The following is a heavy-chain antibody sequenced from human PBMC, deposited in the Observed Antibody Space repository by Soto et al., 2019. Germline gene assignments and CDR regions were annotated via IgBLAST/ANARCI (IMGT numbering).Heavy chain of an antibody. CDR3: ATRSYYDNSAYYH. D-gene: IGHD3-22*01. J-gene: IGHJ5*02. Sequence: QVQLVQSGAEVKKPGASVKVSCKASGYTFANDEVDGVRQATGQGLEWMGWMNPNSGNTGYAQKFQGRVTMTRNTSISTAYMELSRLGSEDTAVYYCATRSYYDNSAYYHWGQATLVTVSS. CDR2: MNPNSGNT. V-gene: IGHV1-8*01. CDR1: GYTFANDE.